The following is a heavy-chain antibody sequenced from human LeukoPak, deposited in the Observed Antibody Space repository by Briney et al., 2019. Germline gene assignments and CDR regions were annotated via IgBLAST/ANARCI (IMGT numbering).Heavy chain of an antibody. Sequence: SETLCLTCAVYGGSFSGCYWSWIRQPPGKELEWIGEINHSGSTNYNPSLKSRVTISVDTSKNQFSLKLSSVTAADTAVYYCARGLRAGYYDSSGYYGGYYYGMDVWGQGTTVTVSS. CDR1: GGSFSGCY. CDR2: INHSGST. D-gene: IGHD3-22*01. V-gene: IGHV4-34*01. J-gene: IGHJ6*02. CDR3: ARGLRAGYYDSSGYYGGYYYGMDV.